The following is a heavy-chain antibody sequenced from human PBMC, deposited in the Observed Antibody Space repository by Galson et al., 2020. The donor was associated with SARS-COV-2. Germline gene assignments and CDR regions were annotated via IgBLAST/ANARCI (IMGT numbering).Heavy chain of an antibody. CDR1: GFTFSDYD. J-gene: IGHJ4*02. V-gene: IGHV3-48*03. D-gene: IGHD5-18*01. CDR3: ARGLSGYSYGYSNFDY. Sequence: SCAAAGFTFSDYDMNWVRQAPGKGLEWVSYISSGGSSIFYADSVKGRFTISRDNAKNSLYLQMNSLRAEDTAVYYCARGLSGYSYGYSNFDYWGQGTLVTVSS. CDR2: ISSGGSSI.